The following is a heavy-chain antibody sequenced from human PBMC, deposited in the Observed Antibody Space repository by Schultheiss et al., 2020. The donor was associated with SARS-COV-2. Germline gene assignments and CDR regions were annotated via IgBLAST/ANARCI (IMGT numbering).Heavy chain of an antibody. D-gene: IGHD6-19*01. CDR3: ARHSFNIAVAAYNWFDP. V-gene: IGHV4-34*01. J-gene: IGHJ5*02. CDR1: GGSFSGYY. Sequence: SETLSLTCAVYGGSFSGYYWSWIRQPPGEGLEWIGEINHSGSTNYNPSLKSRVTISVDTSKNQFSLKLSSVTAADTAVYYCARHSFNIAVAAYNWFDPWGQGTLVTVSS. CDR2: INHSGST.